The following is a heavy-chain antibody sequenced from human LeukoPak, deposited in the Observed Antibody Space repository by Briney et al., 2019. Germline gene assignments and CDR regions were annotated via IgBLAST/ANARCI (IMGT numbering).Heavy chain of an antibody. J-gene: IGHJ3*02. CDR2: IRSKANSFAT. Sequence: HPGGSLRLSCAASGFTFSGSTMQWVRHASGKGLEWVGHIRSKANSFATAYGASVKGRFTISRDDSKNMGYLQMNSLKTEDTAVYYCGSRGTTADSSAFDIWGQGTMVTVSS. D-gene: IGHD1-1*01. V-gene: IGHV3-73*01. CDR1: GFTFSGST. CDR3: GSRGTTADSSAFDI.